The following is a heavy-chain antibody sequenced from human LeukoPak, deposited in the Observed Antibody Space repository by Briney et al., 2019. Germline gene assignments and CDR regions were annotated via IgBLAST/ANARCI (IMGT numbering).Heavy chain of an antibody. CDR2: FDPEDGET. CDR1: GYTLIELS. Sequence: GESLKISCKVSGYTLIELSMHWVRQAPGKGLEWMGGFDPEDGETIYAQKFQGRVTMTEDTSTDTAYMELSSLRSGDTAAYYCATGSTMILSYSTWGQGTLVTVSS. V-gene: IGHV1-24*01. CDR3: ATGSTMILSYST. J-gene: IGHJ4*02. D-gene: IGHD3-22*01.